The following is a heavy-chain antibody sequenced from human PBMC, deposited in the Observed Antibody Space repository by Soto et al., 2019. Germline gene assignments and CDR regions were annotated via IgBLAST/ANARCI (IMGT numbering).Heavy chain of an antibody. CDR3: TPEARD. CDR1: AFSFRNAW. CDR2: IRSETDGGTA. J-gene: IGHJ4*02. Sequence: EVPLVESGGGLVKPGGSLTLSCTASAFSFRNAWMSWVRQAPGKGLEWVGRIRSETDGGTADHTAPVKGRFIISRDDSKNTVSLQMNSLKTEDTAVYYCTPEARDWGQGALVTVSS. V-gene: IGHV3-15*01.